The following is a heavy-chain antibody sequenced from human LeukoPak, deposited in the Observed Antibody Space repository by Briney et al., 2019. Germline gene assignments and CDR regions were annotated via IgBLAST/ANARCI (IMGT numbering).Heavy chain of an antibody. V-gene: IGHV4-59*01. CDR2: IYTSGST. CDR1: GGSISSYY. J-gene: IGHJ4*02. D-gene: IGHD3-10*01. CDR3: ARSVGEKGGYTDY. Sequence: SETLSLTCTVSGGSISSYYWSWSRQPPGKGLEWMGYIYTSGSTNYNPSLKSRVTISVDTSKNQFSLKLSSVTAADTAVYYCARSVGEKGGYTDYWGQGTLVTVSS.